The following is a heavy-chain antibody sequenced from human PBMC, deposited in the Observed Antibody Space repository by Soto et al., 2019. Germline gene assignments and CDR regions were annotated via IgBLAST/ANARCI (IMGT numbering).Heavy chain of an antibody. J-gene: IGHJ5*02. V-gene: IGHV4-59*08. CDR2: IHYNGNT. D-gene: IGHD3-3*01. CDR3: ARGLYDFWSGYYTNWFDP. CDR1: GDSISAYS. Sequence: ETLSLTCTVSGDSISAYSWSWVRQPPGKGLEWIGNIHYNGNTKYNPSLKSRVTMSLDTSKNQFSLKLSSVTAADTAVYYCARGLYDFWSGYYTNWFDPWGQGTLVTVSS.